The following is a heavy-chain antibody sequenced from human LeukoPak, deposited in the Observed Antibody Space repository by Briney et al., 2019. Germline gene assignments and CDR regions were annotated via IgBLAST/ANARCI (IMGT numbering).Heavy chain of an antibody. CDR1: GGSSSGYY. V-gene: IGHV4-34*01. D-gene: IGHD3-22*01. Sequence: SETLSLTCAVYGGSSSGYYWSCIRQPPGKGLEWIGEINHSGSTNYNPSLKSRVTISVDTSKNQFSLKLSSVTAADTAVYYCARGLGRLTYYYDMDVWGQGTTVTVSS. CDR3: ARGLGRLTYYYDMDV. CDR2: INHSGST. J-gene: IGHJ6*02.